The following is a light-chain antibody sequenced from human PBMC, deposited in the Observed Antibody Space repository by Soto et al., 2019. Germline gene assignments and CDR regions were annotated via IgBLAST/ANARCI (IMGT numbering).Light chain of an antibody. CDR1: QSISSNY. V-gene: IGKV3-20*01. CDR3: QQYGSSPRT. J-gene: IGKJ2*01. Sequence: EIVLTQSPGTLSLSPGERATLSCRASQSISSNYLAWYQQKLGQAPRLLIYGASSRPTDIPDRFSGSGSGTDFTLTISRLEPEDFAVYYCQQYGSSPRTFGQGTKLEIK. CDR2: GAS.